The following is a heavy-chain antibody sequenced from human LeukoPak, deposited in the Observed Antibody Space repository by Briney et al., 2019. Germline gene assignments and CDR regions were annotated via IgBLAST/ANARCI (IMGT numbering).Heavy chain of an antibody. Sequence: SVKVSCKASGGTFSSYAISWVRQAPGQGLEWMGEIIPICGTANYAQKFQGRVTITTDESTSTAYMELSSLRSEDTAVYYCARGPGSIAAAGQLDYWGQGTLVTVSS. D-gene: IGHD6-13*01. CDR2: IIPICGTA. CDR3: ARGPGSIAAAGQLDY. V-gene: IGHV1-69*05. J-gene: IGHJ4*02. CDR1: GGTFSSYA.